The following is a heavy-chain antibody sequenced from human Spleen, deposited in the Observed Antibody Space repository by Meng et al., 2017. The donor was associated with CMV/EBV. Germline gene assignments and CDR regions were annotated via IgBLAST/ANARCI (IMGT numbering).Heavy chain of an antibody. CDR3: VVGYDSRKVAY. V-gene: IGHV3-23*03. Sequence: GGSLRLSCAASGFTFSNFAMAWVRQAPGKGLEWVSVICSGDSTDYADSVKGRFTISRDSSMNTLYLQMNSLRAEDTAIYYCVVGYDSRKVAYWGRGTLVTVSS. CDR2: ICSGDST. D-gene: IGHD3-16*01. CDR1: GFTFSNFA. J-gene: IGHJ4*02.